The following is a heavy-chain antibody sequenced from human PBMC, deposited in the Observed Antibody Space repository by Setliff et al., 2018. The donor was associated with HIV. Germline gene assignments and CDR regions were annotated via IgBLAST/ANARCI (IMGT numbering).Heavy chain of an antibody. Sequence: NPSETLSLTCTVSGGSIGGYYWSWIRQPPGTGLEWLGCIYSGGSTNYNPSLESRVTMSVDTSKNQFSLKLSSVTAADTAVYYCARDYSGWYYFDCWGQGTLVTV. CDR1: GGSIGGYY. V-gene: IGHV4-4*08. D-gene: IGHD6-19*01. J-gene: IGHJ4*02. CDR2: IYSGGST. CDR3: ARDYSGWYYFDC.